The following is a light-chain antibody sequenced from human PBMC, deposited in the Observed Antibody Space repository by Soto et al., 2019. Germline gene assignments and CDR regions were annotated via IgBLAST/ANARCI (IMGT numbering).Light chain of an antibody. Sequence: QSVLTQPPSASGSPGQSVTISCTGTSSDVGGYNYVSWYQQHPGKVPKLMIYEVTKRPSGVPDRFSGSKSGNTASLTVSALQAEDEADYYCSSYAGSNNLGVFGGGTKVTVL. V-gene: IGLV2-8*01. CDR1: SSDVGGYNY. CDR2: EVT. CDR3: SSYAGSNNLGV. J-gene: IGLJ3*02.